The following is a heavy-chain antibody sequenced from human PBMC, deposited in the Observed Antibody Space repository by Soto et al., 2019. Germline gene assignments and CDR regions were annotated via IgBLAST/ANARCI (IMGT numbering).Heavy chain of an antibody. CDR1: SGSVRSGSHY. CDR2: INYSGST. V-gene: IGHV4-61*01. D-gene: IGHD5-18*01. J-gene: IGHJ5*02. Sequence: SETLSLTCTVSSGSVRSGSHYWSWIRQPPGKGLDWIGYINYSGSTNYNPSLKSRVTISVDTSKNQLSLNVKSVTAADTAVYYCAQVQLWFLSSWGQGALVTVSS. CDR3: AQVQLWFLSS.